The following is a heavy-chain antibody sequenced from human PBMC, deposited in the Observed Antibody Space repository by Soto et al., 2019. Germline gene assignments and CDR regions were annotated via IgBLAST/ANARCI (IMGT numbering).Heavy chain of an antibody. V-gene: IGHV4-34*01. CDR2: INHSGST. CDR3: ARSRKYYYGSGSYYNPVKMNYYYGMDV. CDR1: GGSFSGYY. Sequence: SETLSLTCAVYGGSFSGYYWSWIRQPPGKGLEWIGEINHSGSTNYNPSLKSRVTISVDTSKNQFSLKLSSVTAADTAVYYCARSRKYYYGSGSYYNPVKMNYYYGMDVWGQGTTVTVSS. D-gene: IGHD3-10*01. J-gene: IGHJ6*02.